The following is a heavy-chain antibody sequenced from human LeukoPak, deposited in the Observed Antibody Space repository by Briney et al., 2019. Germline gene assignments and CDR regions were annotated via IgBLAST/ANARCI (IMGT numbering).Heavy chain of an antibody. D-gene: IGHD6-19*01. V-gene: IGHV3-23*01. CDR1: GFTFSSYA. CDR3: AGAFSGWSPKF. J-gene: IGHJ4*02. Sequence: GGSLRLSCAASGFTFSSYAMTWVRQAPGKGLEWVSGVSDGGGATYYADSVKGRFTLSRDNSKNTLYLQMNSLRADDTAVYYCAGAFSGWSPKFWGQGTLVTVSS. CDR2: VSDGGGAT.